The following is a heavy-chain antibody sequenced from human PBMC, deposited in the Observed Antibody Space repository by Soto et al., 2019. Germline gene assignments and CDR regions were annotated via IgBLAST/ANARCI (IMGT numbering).Heavy chain of an antibody. Sequence: SSETLSLTCTVSGGSISSGGYYWSWIRQHPGKGLEWIGYIYYSGSTYYNPSLKSRVTISVDTSKNQFSLKLSSVTAADTAVYYCARAQAITMIVVAPSAFDIWGQGTMVTV. CDR1: GGSISSGGYY. CDR2: IYYSGST. J-gene: IGHJ3*02. CDR3: ARAQAITMIVVAPSAFDI. V-gene: IGHV4-31*03. D-gene: IGHD3-22*01.